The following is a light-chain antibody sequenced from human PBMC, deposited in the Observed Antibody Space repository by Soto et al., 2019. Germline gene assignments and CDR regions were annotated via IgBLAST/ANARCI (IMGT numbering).Light chain of an antibody. V-gene: IGKV1-13*02. CDR2: DVS. CDR1: QGIRSS. Sequence: AIQLTQSPSSLSASVGDRVTITCRASQGIRSSLAWYQQKPGKSPNLLLYDVSSLESGVPSRFSGSGSGTDFTLTISSLQPEDFATYYCQQFNTYPALTFGGGTKVEIK. CDR3: QQFNTYPALT. J-gene: IGKJ4*01.